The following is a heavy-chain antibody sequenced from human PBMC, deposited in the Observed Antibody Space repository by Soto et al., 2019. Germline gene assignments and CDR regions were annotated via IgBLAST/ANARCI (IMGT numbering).Heavy chain of an antibody. J-gene: IGHJ6*02. CDR3: ARVNKQLVGDYYYGMDV. CDR1: GYTFTSYD. D-gene: IGHD6-6*01. CDR2: MNPNSGNT. V-gene: IGHV1-8*01. Sequence: ASVKVSRKASGYTFTSYDINWVRQATGQGLEWMGWMNPNSGNTGYAQKFQGRVTMTRNTSISTAYMELSSLRSEDTAVYYCARVNKQLVGDYYYGMDVWGQGTKVTAP.